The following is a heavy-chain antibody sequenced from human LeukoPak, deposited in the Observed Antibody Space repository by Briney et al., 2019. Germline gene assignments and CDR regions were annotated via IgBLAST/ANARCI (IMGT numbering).Heavy chain of an antibody. D-gene: IGHD7-27*01. CDR3: ARLGPHLDF. Sequence: SGTLSLTCAVSGGSISSGGYSWTWIRQPPGKGLEWIGSISHSGPTSYSPSLESRVTISVDTSKNQFSLKLTSVTAADTAVYYCARLGPHLDFWGQGTLVTVSS. CDR1: GGSISSGGYS. J-gene: IGHJ4*02. V-gene: IGHV4-30-2*01. CDR2: ISHSGPT.